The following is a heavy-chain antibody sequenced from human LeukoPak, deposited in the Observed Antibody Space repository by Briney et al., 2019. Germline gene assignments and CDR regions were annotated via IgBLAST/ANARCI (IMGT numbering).Heavy chain of an antibody. D-gene: IGHD3-10*01. CDR1: GFTFSSYA. V-gene: IGHV3-23*01. J-gene: IGHJ4*02. CDR3: AKEVLLWFGELLGQFDY. Sequence: GGSLRLSCAASGFTFSSYAMSWVRQAPGKGLEWVSAISGSGGSTYYADSVKGRFTISRDNSKNTLYLQMNSLRAEDTAVYYCAKEVLLWFGELLGQFDYWGQGTLVTVSS. CDR2: ISGSGGST.